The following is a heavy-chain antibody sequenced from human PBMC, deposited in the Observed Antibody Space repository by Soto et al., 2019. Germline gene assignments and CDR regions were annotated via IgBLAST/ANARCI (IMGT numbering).Heavy chain of an antibody. J-gene: IGHJ4*02. CDR2: MSYDGSRK. Sequence: QVHLVESGGGVVHPGGSLRLSCAASGFTFSTYTIHWVRQAPGKGLEWVALMSYDGSRKYYADSVKGRFTISRDNSKNTLYLQVNSLRVEDTAVYYCAKADGSSYYYFDYWGQGTLVTVSS. V-gene: IGHV3-30*18. CDR1: GFTFSTYT. CDR3: AKADGSSYYYFDY. D-gene: IGHD6-13*01.